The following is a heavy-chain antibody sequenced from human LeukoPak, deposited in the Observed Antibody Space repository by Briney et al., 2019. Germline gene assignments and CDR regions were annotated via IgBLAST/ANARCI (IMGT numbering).Heavy chain of an antibody. CDR1: GASISAFH. CDR2: IYSSGST. V-gene: IGHV4-4*07. CDR3: ARKDGDY. Sequence: PSETLSLTCTVSGASISAFHWTWFRQPAGKGLEWIGLIYSSGSTLFNPSLKSRVAMSEDLTKNQLSLKLTSVTAADTAMYYCARKDGDYWGRGTLVTVSS. J-gene: IGHJ4*02.